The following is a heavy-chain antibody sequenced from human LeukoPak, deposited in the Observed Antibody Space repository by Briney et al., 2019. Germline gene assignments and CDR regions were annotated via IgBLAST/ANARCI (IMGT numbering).Heavy chain of an antibody. CDR3: AKDITNELGIWSDAFDI. CDR1: GFTFSNYA. CDR2: ISGSGGST. J-gene: IGHJ3*02. Sequence: GGSLRLSCAASGFTFSNYAMSWVRQAPGKGLEWVSGISGSGGSTYYADSVKGRFTISRDNSKNTLYLQMNSLRAEDTAVYYCAKDITNELGIWSDAFDIWGQGTMVTVSS. D-gene: IGHD7-27*01. V-gene: IGHV3-23*01.